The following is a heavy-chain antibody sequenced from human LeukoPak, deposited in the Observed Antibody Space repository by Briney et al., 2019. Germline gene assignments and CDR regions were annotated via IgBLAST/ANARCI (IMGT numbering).Heavy chain of an antibody. CDR2: INPNSGGT. V-gene: IGHV1-2*02. D-gene: IGHD4-17*01. Sequence: GASVKVSCKTSGYTFTGHYIHWVRQAPGQGLEWMGWINPNSGGTNYAQNFQGRVTMTRDTSTSTAYMELSSLRSDDTAVYYCARGALPYGDYEGYTFDMWGQGTMVTVSS. CDR1: GYTFTGHY. J-gene: IGHJ3*02. CDR3: ARGALPYGDYEGYTFDM.